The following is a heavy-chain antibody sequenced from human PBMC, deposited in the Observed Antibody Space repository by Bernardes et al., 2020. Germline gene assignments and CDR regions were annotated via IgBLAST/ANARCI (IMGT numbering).Heavy chain of an antibody. J-gene: IGHJ6*02. CDR1: GFSFSSYA. Sequence: GRSLRLSCAASGFSFSSYAMSWVRQAPGKGLEWVSAISGSGGSTYYAGSVKGRFTISRDNSKNTLYLQMNSLRAEDTAVYYCAKKVQSGDYYYYYGMDVWGQGTTVTVSS. V-gene: IGHV3-23*01. CDR3: AKKVQSGDYYYYYGMDV. D-gene: IGHD1-26*01. CDR2: ISGSGGST.